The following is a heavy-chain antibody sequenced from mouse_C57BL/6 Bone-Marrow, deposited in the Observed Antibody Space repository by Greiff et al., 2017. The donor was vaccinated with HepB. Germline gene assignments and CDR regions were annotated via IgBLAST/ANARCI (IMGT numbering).Heavy chain of an antibody. CDR2: IDPNSGGT. V-gene: IGHV1-72*01. Sequence: QVQLKQPGAELVKPGASVKLSCKASGYTFTSYWMHWVKQRPGRGLEWIGRIDPNSGGTKYNEKFKSKAALTVDKPSSTAYMQLSSLTSEDSAVYYCARLSTVVATDYAMDYWGQGTSVTVSS. CDR3: ARLSTVVATDYAMDY. J-gene: IGHJ4*01. D-gene: IGHD1-1*01. CDR1: GYTFTSYW.